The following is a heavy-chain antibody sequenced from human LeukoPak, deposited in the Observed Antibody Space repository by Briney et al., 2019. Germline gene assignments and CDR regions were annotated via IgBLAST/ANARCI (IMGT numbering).Heavy chain of an antibody. CDR3: ARHLRTHTNWFDP. D-gene: IGHD1-14*01. CDR2: ISSSGSTV. CDR1: GFTFSGYE. J-gene: IGHJ5*02. V-gene: IGHV3-48*03. Sequence: GGSLRLSCAASGFTFSGYEMNWVRQAPGKGLEWVSYISSSGSTVYYADSVKGRFTISRDNAKNSLYLQMNSLRAEDTAVYYCARHLRTHTNWFDPWGQGTLVTVSS.